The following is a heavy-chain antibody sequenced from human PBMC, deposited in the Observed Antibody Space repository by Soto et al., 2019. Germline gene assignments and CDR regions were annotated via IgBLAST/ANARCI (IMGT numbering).Heavy chain of an antibody. CDR3: ARGIAAATSPDFDI. CDR2: IYYSGST. J-gene: IGHJ3*02. V-gene: IGHV4-31*03. CDR1: GGSISSGGYY. Sequence: PSETLSLTCTVSGGSISSGGYYWSWIRQHPGKGLEWIGYIYYSGSTYYNPSLKSRVTISVDTSKNQFSLKLSSVTAADTAVYYCARGIAAATSPDFDIWGQGTMVTVSS. D-gene: IGHD6-13*01.